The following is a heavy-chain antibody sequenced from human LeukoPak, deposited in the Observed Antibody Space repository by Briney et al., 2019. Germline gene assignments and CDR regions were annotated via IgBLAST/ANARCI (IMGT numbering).Heavy chain of an antibody. CDR1: GFTFKNYA. J-gene: IGHJ4*02. D-gene: IGHD4-17*01. CDR2: ISGDAVTS. V-gene: IGHV3-23*01. CDR3: ASGENFHGDYWIHMRY. Sequence: GGSLRLSCAASGFTFKNYAMNWVRQSPGQGLEWVSTISGDAVTSWYADSVKGRFTVSRDNSKNIVFLQMNSLRAEDTAVYYCASGENFHGDYWIHMRYWGQGTLVTVSS.